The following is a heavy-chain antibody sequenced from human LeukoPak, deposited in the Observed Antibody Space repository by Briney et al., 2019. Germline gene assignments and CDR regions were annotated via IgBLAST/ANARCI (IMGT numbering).Heavy chain of an antibody. CDR2: ISSSSSTI. Sequence: LTGGSLRLSCAASGFTFSRYSMNWVRQAPGKGLDWVSYISSSSSTIYYADSVRGRFTISRDNAQNSLFLQMNSLRAEDTAVYYCAELGITMIGGVWGKGTTVTISS. D-gene: IGHD3-10*02. J-gene: IGHJ6*04. CDR1: GFTFSRYS. CDR3: AELGITMIGGV. V-gene: IGHV3-48*01.